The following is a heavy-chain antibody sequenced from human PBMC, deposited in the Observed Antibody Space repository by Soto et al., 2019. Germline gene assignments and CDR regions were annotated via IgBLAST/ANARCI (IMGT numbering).Heavy chain of an antibody. J-gene: IGHJ6*02. Sequence: GGSLRLSCAASGFTFSSYGMHWVRQAPGKGLEWVAVISYDGSNKYYADSVKGRFTISRDNSKNTLYLQMNSLRAEDTAVYYCAKDRPEQAAMEYYYYGMDVWGQGTTVTVSS. D-gene: IGHD5-18*01. V-gene: IGHV3-30*18. CDR1: GFTFSSYG. CDR2: ISYDGSNK. CDR3: AKDRPEQAAMEYYYYGMDV.